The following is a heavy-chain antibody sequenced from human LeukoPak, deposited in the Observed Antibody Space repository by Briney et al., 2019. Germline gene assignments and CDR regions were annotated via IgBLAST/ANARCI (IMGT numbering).Heavy chain of an antibody. J-gene: IGHJ3*02. D-gene: IGHD4-11*01. Sequence: SETLSLTCAVYGGSFSGYYWSWIRQPPGKGLEWIGEINHSGSTNHNPSLKSRVTISVDTSKNQFSLKLSSVTAADTAVYYCAREDYSNSAFDIWGQGTMVTVSS. V-gene: IGHV4-34*01. CDR2: INHSGST. CDR3: AREDYSNSAFDI. CDR1: GGSFSGYY.